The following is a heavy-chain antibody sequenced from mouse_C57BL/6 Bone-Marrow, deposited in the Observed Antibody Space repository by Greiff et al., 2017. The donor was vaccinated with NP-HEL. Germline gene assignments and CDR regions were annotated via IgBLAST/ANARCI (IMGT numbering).Heavy chain of an antibody. J-gene: IGHJ4*01. CDR2: IDPSDSYT. CDR1: GYTFTSYW. CDR3: ARWGGYGGVYYAMDY. Sequence: QVQLQQPGAELVMPGASVKLSCKASGYTFTSYWMHWVKQRPGQGLEWIGEIDPSDSYTNYNQKFKGKSTLTVDKSSSTAYMQLSSLTSEDSAVYYCARWGGYGGVYYAMDYGGQGTSVTVSS. V-gene: IGHV1-69*01. D-gene: IGHD2-2*01.